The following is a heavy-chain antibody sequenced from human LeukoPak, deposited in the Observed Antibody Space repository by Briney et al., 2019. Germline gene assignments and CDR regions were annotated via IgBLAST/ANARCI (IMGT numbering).Heavy chain of an antibody. CDR1: GFTFSSYW. Sequence: PGGSLRLSCAASGFTFSSYWMYWVRQAPGKGLVWVSRLNSDGSGTNYADSVRGRFTISRDNARNTLYLQMNSLRAEDTGVYYCASATGVGAPSFWGQVTLVTVSS. J-gene: IGHJ4*02. CDR3: ASATGVGAPSF. D-gene: IGHD1-26*01. V-gene: IGHV3-74*01. CDR2: LNSDGSGT.